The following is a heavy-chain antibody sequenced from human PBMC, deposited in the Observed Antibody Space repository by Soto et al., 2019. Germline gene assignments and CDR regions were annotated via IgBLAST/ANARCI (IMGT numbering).Heavy chain of an antibody. D-gene: IGHD3-3*01. CDR3: AKIFPPYYDFWSGYYTGIHFDF. J-gene: IGHJ4*02. CDR2: ISGSGGST. Sequence: HXGSLKLACAASGFTFSSYAMSWVRQAPGKGLEWVSAISGSGGSTYYADSVKGRFTISRDNSKNTLYLQMNSLRAEDTAVYYCAKIFPPYYDFWSGYYTGIHFDFWGQGTLVTVSS. CDR1: GFTFSSYA. V-gene: IGHV3-23*01.